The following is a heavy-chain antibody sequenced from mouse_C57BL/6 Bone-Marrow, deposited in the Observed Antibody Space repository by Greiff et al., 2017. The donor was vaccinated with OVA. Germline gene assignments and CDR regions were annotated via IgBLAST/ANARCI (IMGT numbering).Heavy chain of an antibody. CDR2: ISSGSSTI. V-gene: IGHV5-17*01. J-gene: IGHJ3*01. Sequence: EVMLVESGGGLVKPGGSLKLSCAASGFTFSDYGMHWVRQAPEKGLEWVAYISSGSSTIYYADTVKGRFTISRDNAKNTLFLQMTSLRSEDTAMYYCARDWDYGSTYWGQGTLVTVSA. CDR1: GFTFSDYG. D-gene: IGHD1-1*01. CDR3: ARDWDYGSTY.